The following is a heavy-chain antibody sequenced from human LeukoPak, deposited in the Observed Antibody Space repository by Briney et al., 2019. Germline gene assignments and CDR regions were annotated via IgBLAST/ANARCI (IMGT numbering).Heavy chain of an antibody. CDR1: GFTFSSYG. CDR2: ISYDGSNK. D-gene: IGHD6-19*01. J-gene: IGHJ4*02. Sequence: GGSLRLSCAASGFTFSSYGMHWVRQAPGKGPEWVAVISYDGSNKYYADSVKGRFTISRDNSKNTLYLQMNSLRAEDTAVYYCAKATVADYYFDYWGQGTLVTDSS. V-gene: IGHV3-30*18. CDR3: AKATVADYYFDY.